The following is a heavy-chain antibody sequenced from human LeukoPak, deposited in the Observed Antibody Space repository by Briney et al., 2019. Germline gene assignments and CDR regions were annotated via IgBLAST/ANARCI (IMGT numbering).Heavy chain of an antibody. CDR2: INPRYGSA. CDR3: AREEARDGSTGYYFDY. V-gene: IGHV1-46*01. Sequence: ASVKVSCKASGYTFSNYHIHWLRQAPGQGIEWMGIINPRYGSATYAQNFQGRVTMTRDMSTSTVYMELSSLRSVDTAVYYCAREEARDGSTGYYFDYWGQGTLLTVSS. J-gene: IGHJ4*02. CDR1: GYTFSNYH. D-gene: IGHD5-24*01.